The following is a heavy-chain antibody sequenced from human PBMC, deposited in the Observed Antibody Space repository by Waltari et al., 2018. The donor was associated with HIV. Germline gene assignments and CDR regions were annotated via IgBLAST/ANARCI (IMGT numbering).Heavy chain of an antibody. D-gene: IGHD3-3*01. CDR3: ARGFWSGSRGGFDY. CDR1: GYTFNTYA. CDR2: TNTNTGNP. J-gene: IGHJ4*02. Sequence: QVQLVQSGAGLKKTEASVKVCCKSSGYTFNTYAMNWVRSATGKGLEWMGWTNTNTGNPAYAKGFIGRFVVSLDTSVSTAYRQISSLKAEDTAVYYCARGFWSGSRGGFDYWGQGTLVTAYS. V-gene: IGHV7-4-1*02.